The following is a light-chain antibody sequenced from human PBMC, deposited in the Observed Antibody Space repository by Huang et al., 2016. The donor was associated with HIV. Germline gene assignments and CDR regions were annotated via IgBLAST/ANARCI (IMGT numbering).Light chain of an antibody. CDR3: QQYGSSSYT. V-gene: IGKV3D-20*01. Sequence: EIVLTQSPASLSLSPGERAMLSCGASQSVSSRYVTWFQQKPGLQPRLLIYDESVSAPGIPNRYNGGGSGTDYSLTISRLEPEYCAVYYYQQYGSSSYTFGQGTEHEIK. CDR2: DES. CDR1: QSVSSRY. J-gene: IGKJ2*01.